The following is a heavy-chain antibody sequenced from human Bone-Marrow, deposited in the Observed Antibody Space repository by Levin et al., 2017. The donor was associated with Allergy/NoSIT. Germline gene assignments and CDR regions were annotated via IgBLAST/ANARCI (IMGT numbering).Heavy chain of an antibody. CDR3: ATSFAVAGSTAHIGGYYFDY. CDR2: IYYSGST. D-gene: IGHD6-19*01. V-gene: IGHV4-31*03. J-gene: IGHJ4*02. Sequence: PSQTLSLTCTVSGGSISSGGYYWSWIRQHPGKGLEWIGYIYYSGSTYYNPSLKSRVTISVDTSKNQFSLKLSSVTAADTAVYYCATSFAVAGSTAHIGGYYFDYWGQGTLVTVSS. CDR1: GGSISSGGYY.